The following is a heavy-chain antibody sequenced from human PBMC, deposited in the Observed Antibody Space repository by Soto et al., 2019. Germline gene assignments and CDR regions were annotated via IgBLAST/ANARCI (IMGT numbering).Heavy chain of an antibody. CDR1: GFSFNTYA. D-gene: IGHD6-25*01. V-gene: IGHV3-48*04. Sequence: EVQQVESGGGLIQPGGSLRLSCAASGFSFNTYAMNWVRQAPGKGLEWISYISSSSSRIYYADSVKGRFTLSRDNAKNSLYLQMNSLRAEDTAVYYCAIDPGIAAAGMDSWGQGTLVTVSS. J-gene: IGHJ1*01. CDR3: AIDPGIAAAGMDS. CDR2: ISSSSSRI.